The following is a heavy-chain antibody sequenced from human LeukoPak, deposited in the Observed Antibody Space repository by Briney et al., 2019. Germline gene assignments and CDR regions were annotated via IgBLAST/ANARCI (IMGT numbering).Heavy chain of an antibody. CDR2: ISASGGST. J-gene: IGHJ4*02. Sequence: GGSLRLSCAASGFTFSSYAMSWVRQAPGKGLEWISGISASGGSTDYADSVKGRFTISRGISKNTLYLQMNSLRADDTAVYYCAKPQRARYSSGSGPFDYWGQGTLVTVSS. V-gene: IGHV3-23*01. CDR1: GFTFSSYA. D-gene: IGHD6-19*01. CDR3: AKPQRARYSSGSGPFDY.